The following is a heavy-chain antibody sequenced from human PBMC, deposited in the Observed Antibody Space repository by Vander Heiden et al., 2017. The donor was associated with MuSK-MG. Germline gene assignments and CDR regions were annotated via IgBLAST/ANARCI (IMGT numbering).Heavy chain of an antibody. D-gene: IGHD5-18*01. CDR3: ANRYSYGFGEAFDI. V-gene: IGHV1-8*01. CDR1: GYTSTRYD. Sequence: QVQLVQSGAEVKKPGASVKVSCKASGYTSTRYDINWVRQATGQGLEWMGWMNPNSGNTGYAQKFQGRVTMTRNTSISTAYMELSSLRSEDTAVYYCANRYSYGFGEAFDIWGQGRMGTVSS. CDR2: MNPNSGNT. J-gene: IGHJ3*02.